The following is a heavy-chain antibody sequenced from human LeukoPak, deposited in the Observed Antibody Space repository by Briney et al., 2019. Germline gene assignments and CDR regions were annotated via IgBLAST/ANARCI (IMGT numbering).Heavy chain of an antibody. V-gene: IGHV3-43D*04. D-gene: IGHD6-19*01. CDR2: ISWDGGST. J-gene: IGHJ4*02. Sequence: PGGSLRLSCAASGFTFDDYAMHWVRQAPGKGLEWVSLISWDGGSTYYADSVKGRFTISRGNSKNSLYLQMNSLRAEDTALYYCAKDEGGQWLVLTFDYWGQGTLVTVSS. CDR1: GFTFDDYA. CDR3: AKDEGGQWLVLTFDY.